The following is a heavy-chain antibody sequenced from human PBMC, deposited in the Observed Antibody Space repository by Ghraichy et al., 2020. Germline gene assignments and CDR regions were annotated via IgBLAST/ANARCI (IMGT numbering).Heavy chain of an antibody. D-gene: IGHD6-13*01. V-gene: IGHV4-59*08. CDR1: GGSISSYY. CDR3: ARQEQQLGLDY. J-gene: IGHJ4*02. CDR2: IYYSGST. Sequence: SETLSLTCTVSGGSISSYYWSWIRQPPGKGLEWIGYIYYSGSTNYNPSLKSRVTISVDTSKNQFSLKLSSVTAADTAVYYCARQEQQLGLDYWGQGTLVTVSS.